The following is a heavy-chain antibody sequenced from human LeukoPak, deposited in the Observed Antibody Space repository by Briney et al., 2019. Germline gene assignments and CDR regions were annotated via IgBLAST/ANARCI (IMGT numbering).Heavy chain of an antibody. CDR2: ISHSGST. Sequence: SETLSLTCTVSGGSIRSSYWSWMRPPPRRGLEWIGYISHSGSTNYNPPLKSRVSISVDTSQHQFSLKLTSVSAADTAMYYCARGYYDSRGDSNPFDMWGQGTMVTVS. J-gene: IGHJ3*02. CDR3: ARGYYDSRGDSNPFDM. V-gene: IGHV4-59*01. CDR1: GGSIRSSY. D-gene: IGHD3-22*01.